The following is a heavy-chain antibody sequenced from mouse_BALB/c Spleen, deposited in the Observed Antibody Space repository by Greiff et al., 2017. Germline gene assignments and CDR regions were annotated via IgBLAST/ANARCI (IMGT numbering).Heavy chain of an antibody. J-gene: IGHJ4*01. D-gene: IGHD1-1*01. CDR3: ARGDYYGSSHDAMDY. CDR2: ISTYYGDA. V-gene: IGHV1S137*01. CDR1: GYTFTDYA. Sequence: VQLQQSGAELVRPGVSVKISCKGSGYTFTDYAMHWVKQSHAKSLEWIGVISTYYGDASYNQKFKGKATMTVDKSSSTAYMELARLTSEDSAIYYCARGDYYGSSHDAMDYWGQGTSVTVSS.